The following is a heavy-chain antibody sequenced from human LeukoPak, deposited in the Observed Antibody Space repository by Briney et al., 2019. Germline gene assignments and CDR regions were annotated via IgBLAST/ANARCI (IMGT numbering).Heavy chain of an antibody. D-gene: IGHD4-17*01. CDR1: GGSISSYY. Sequence: PSETLSLTCTVSGGSISSYYWSWIRQPPGKGLEWIGYIYYSGSTNYNPSLKSRVTISVDTSKNQFSLKLSSVTAADTAVYYCANTRNDYGVTIDIWGQGTMVTVSS. CDR3: ANTRNDYGVTIDI. J-gene: IGHJ3*02. V-gene: IGHV4-59*08. CDR2: IYYSGST.